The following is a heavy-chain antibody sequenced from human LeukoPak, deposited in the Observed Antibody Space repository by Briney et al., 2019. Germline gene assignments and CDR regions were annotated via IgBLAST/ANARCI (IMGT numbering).Heavy chain of an antibody. D-gene: IGHD2-8*01. V-gene: IGHV1-46*01. J-gene: IGHJ6*03. Sequence: ASVKVSCKASGYTFTSYYIHWVRQAPGQGLEWMGIINPSGGSTSYAQKLQGRVTMTTDTSTSTAYMELRSLRSDDTAVYYCARGGDCTNGVCYVNYYYYMDVWGKGTTVTVSS. CDR3: ARGGDCTNGVCYVNYYYYMDV. CDR2: INPSGGST. CDR1: GYTFTSYY.